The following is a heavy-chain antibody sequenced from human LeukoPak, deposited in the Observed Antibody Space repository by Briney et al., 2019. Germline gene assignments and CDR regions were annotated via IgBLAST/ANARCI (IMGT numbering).Heavy chain of an antibody. CDR2: ISSSSYI. CDR1: GFTFSSYS. Sequence: GGSLRLSCAASGFTFSSYSMNWVRQAPGKGLEWVSSISSSSYIYYADSVKGRFTISRDNAKNSLYLQMNSLRAEDTAVYYCARDTPRSGTVTTSGRLWGQGTLVTVSS. CDR3: ARDTPRSGTVTTSGRL. D-gene: IGHD4-17*01. J-gene: IGHJ4*02. V-gene: IGHV3-21*01.